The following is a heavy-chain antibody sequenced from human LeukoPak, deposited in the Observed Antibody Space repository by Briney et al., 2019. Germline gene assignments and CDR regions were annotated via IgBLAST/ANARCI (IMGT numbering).Heavy chain of an antibody. CDR2: ISSSSTI. V-gene: IGHV3-48*01. J-gene: IGHJ6*03. D-gene: IGHD2-8*01. CDR3: ARESLGYCTNGVCPGAYYYYMDV. CDR1: GFTFSSYS. Sequence: GGSLRLSCAASGFTFSSYSMNWVRQAPGKGLEWVSYISSSSTIYYADSVKGRFTISRDNAKNSLYLQMNSLRAEDTAVYYCARESLGYCTNGVCPGAYYYYMDVWGKGTTVTVSS.